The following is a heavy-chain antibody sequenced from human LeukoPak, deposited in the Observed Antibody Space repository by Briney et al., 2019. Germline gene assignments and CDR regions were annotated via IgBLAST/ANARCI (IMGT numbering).Heavy chain of an antibody. CDR3: ARAPSEIGGYYPEYFRH. CDR2: IKSDGST. CDR1: GFTFSSYW. V-gene: IGHV3-74*01. Sequence: GGSLRLSCAASGFTFSSYWVHWVRQAPGKGLAWVSRIKSDGSTRYADSVKGRFTISRDNAKNTVSLQMTSLRAEDTGVYYCARAPSEIGGYYPEYFRHWGQGTLVIVSS. D-gene: IGHD3-22*01. J-gene: IGHJ1*01.